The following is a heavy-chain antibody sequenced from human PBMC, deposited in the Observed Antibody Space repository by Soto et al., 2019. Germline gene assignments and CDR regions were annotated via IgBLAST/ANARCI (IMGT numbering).Heavy chain of an antibody. CDR2: LSGSGGTK. D-gene: IGHD2-8*02. CDR3: AKNTGYYYYYGIDV. V-gene: IGHV3-23*01. CDR1: GFISHNYA. Sequence: GGSLRLSCAASGFISHNYAMTWVRQAPGKGLEWVSSLSGSGGTKYYADSVRGRFTISRDNSNNTLYLQMNSPRAEDTALYFCAKNTGYYYYYGIDVWGPGTTVTVSS. J-gene: IGHJ6*02.